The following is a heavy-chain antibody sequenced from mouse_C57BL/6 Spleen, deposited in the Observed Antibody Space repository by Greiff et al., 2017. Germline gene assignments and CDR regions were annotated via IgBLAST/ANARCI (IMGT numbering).Heavy chain of an antibody. CDR3: ARVKFYDNYGYVDV. V-gene: IGHV1-18*01. D-gene: IGHD1-1*01. J-gene: IGHJ1*03. Sequence: VQLKESGPELVKPGASVTIPCKASGYTFTDYNMDWVKQSHGKSLEWIGDIHPNNGGTIDNQKFKGKATLTVDKSSSTAYMELRSLTSEDTAVYYCARVKFYDNYGYVDVWGTGTTVTVSS. CDR1: GYTFTDYN. CDR2: IHPNNGGT.